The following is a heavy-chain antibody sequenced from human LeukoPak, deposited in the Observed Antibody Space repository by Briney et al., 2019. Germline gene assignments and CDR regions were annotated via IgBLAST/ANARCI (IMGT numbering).Heavy chain of an antibody. CDR1: GYTFTGYY. CDR3: ARTHHPYYYDSSGYYESGAFDI. V-gene: IGHV1-2*06. J-gene: IGHJ3*02. CDR2: INPNSGGT. Sequence: ASVKVSCKASGYTFTGYYMHWVRQAPGQGLEWMGRINPNSGGTSYAQKFQGRVTMTRDTSTSTVYMELSSLRSEDTAVYYCARTHHPYYYDSSGYYESGAFDIWGQGTMVTVSS. D-gene: IGHD3-22*01.